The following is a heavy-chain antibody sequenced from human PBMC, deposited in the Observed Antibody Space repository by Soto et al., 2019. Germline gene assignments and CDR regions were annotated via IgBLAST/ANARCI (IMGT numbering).Heavy chain of an antibody. D-gene: IGHD5-12*01. V-gene: IGHV1-2*02. CDR2: INPNSGGT. CDR3: AREEWLRLYYFDY. CDR1: GYTFTGYY. J-gene: IGHJ4*02. Sequence: ASVKVSCKASGYTFTGYYMHWVRQAPGQGLEWMGWINPNSGGTNYAQKFLGRVTMTRDTSISTAYMELSRLRSDDTAVYYCAREEWLRLYYFDYWGQGTLVTVSS.